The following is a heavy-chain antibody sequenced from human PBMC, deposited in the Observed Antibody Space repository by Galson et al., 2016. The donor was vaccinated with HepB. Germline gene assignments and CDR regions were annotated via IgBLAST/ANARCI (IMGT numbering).Heavy chain of an antibody. CDR3: VRSAYSGSYFDY. CDR1: GFTVSSNY. CDR2: IYSGDRT. J-gene: IGHJ4*02. V-gene: IGHV3-53*04. Sequence: LRPSCAASGFTVSSNYMTWVRQAPGKGLEWVSSIYSGDRTYYADSVKGRFTISRHNSKDTLYLQMNSLRTEDTAVYYCVRSAYSGSYFDYWGQGTLVTVSS. D-gene: IGHD1-26*01.